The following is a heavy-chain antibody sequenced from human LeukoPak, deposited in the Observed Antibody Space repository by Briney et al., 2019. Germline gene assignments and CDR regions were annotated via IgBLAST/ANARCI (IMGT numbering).Heavy chain of an antibody. CDR3: ARDLVTMVRGVISAADY. J-gene: IGHJ4*02. Sequence: ASVKVSCKASGYTFSSYGISWVRQAPGQGLEWMGWISTYNGNTIYAQKLQGRVAMTTVTSESTAYMELRSLRSDDTAVYYCARDLVTMVRGVISAADYWGQGTLVTVSS. V-gene: IGHV1-18*01. CDR2: ISTYNGNT. D-gene: IGHD3-10*01. CDR1: GYTFSSYG.